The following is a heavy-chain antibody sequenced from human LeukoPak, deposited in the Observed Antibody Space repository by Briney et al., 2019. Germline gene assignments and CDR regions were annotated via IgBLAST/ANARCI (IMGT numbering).Heavy chain of an antibody. CDR2: IYNSWTT. D-gene: IGHD1-26*01. V-gene: IGHV4-61*02. J-gene: IGHJ4*02. CDR1: GDSVSSGSNY. CDR3: ARLGATHFVDY. Sequence: PSETLSLTCTVSGDSVSSGSNYWSWIRQPAGKGLEWIGRIYNSWTTNYNPSLKSRVTISIDTSKNQFSLKLSSVTAADTAVYYCARLGATHFVDYWGQGTLVTVSS.